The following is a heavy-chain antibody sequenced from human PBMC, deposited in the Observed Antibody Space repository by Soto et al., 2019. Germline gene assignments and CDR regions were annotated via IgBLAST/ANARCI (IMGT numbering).Heavy chain of an antibody. D-gene: IGHD1-26*01. Sequence: NPSETLSLTCAVYGGSFSGYYWSWIRQPPGKGLEWIGEINHSGRTYYNPSLRSRVIISLDTSKNQFSLKLSSVTAADTAVYYCAAFLGAYWYFDLWGRGTLVTVSS. J-gene: IGHJ2*01. CDR1: GGSFSGYY. CDR2: INHSGRT. V-gene: IGHV4-34*01. CDR3: AAFLGAYWYFDL.